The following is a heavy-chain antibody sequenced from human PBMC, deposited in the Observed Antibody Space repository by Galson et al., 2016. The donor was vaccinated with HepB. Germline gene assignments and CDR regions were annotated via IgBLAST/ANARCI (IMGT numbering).Heavy chain of an antibody. J-gene: IGHJ6*02. D-gene: IGHD1-26*01. CDR3: AREALGTTTSYYYGMDV. Sequence: SLRLSCAASGFTFSDHYINWIRQAPGKGLEWVSCLSSSNSYISYADSVKGRFTISGDNAKNSLYLQMSSLRVEDTAVYYCAREALGTTTSYYYGMDVWGQGTLVTVSS. CDR1: GFTFSDHY. V-gene: IGHV3-11*06. CDR2: LSSSNSYI.